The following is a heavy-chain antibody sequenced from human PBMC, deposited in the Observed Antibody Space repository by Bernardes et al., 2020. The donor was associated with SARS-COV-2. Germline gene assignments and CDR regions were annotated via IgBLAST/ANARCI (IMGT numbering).Heavy chain of an antibody. V-gene: IGHV1-8*01. J-gene: IGHJ5*02. D-gene: IGHD3-22*01. CDR3: ARSGRSDSGYGWFDP. CDR1: GYTFTSHD. CDR2: MNPKSTNT. Sequence: ASVKVSCRASGYTFTSHDINWVRQASGQGLEWMGWMNPKSTNTGYALKFQGRVTMTSSTSTSTAYMELSGLRSDDTAVYYCARSGRSDSGYGWFDPWGQGTLVTVSS.